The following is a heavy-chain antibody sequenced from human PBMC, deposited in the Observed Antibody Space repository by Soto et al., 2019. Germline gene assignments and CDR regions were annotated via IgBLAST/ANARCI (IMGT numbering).Heavy chain of an antibody. CDR3: ARGGDSGYDQYYYYYYMDV. CDR2: IYYSGST. J-gene: IGHJ6*03. D-gene: IGHD5-12*01. CDR1: GGSISSGGYY. Sequence: SETLSLTCTVSGGSISSGGYYWSWIRQHPGKGLEWIGYIYYSGSTYYNPSLKSRVTISVGTSKNQFSLKLSSVTAADTAVYYCARGGDSGYDQYYYYYYMDVWGKGTTVTVSS. V-gene: IGHV4-31*03.